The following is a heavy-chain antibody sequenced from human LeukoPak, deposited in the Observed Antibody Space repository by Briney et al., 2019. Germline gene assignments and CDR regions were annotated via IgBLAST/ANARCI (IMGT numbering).Heavy chain of an antibody. D-gene: IGHD1-26*01. J-gene: IGHJ5*02. Sequence: SETLSLTCTVSGGSISSYYWNWIRRPPGKGLEWIGYIYYSGSTKYNPSLESRVTISVDSSKNQFSLKLSAVTAADTAVYYCARGVPQGWVHWFDPWGQGTLVTVSS. CDR3: ARGVPQGWVHWFDP. CDR2: IYYSGST. V-gene: IGHV4-59*01. CDR1: GGSISSYY.